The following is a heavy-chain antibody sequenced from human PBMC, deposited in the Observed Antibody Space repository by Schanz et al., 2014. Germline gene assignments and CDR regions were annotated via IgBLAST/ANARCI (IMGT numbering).Heavy chain of an antibody. CDR2: ISAFDDNT. J-gene: IGHJ3*01. D-gene: IGHD3-9*01. V-gene: IGHV1-18*01. CDR3: ARETTIITGGAFDV. CDR1: GYSFTTYG. Sequence: QVQLVQSAPEVKKPGASVKVSCKASGYSFTTYGLNWVRQAPGQGPEWMGWISAFDDNTDYAQNFQGRLIMTTDTSTTTVYMELRGLRSDDTAVYYCARETTIITGGAFDVWGQGTMVTVSS.